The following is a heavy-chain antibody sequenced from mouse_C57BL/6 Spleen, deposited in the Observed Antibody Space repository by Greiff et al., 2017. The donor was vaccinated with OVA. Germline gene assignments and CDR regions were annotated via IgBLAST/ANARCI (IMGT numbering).Heavy chain of an antibody. D-gene: IGHD4-1*01. CDR2: IRLKSDNYAT. V-gene: IGHV6-3*01. Sequence: EVMLVESGGGLVQPGGSMKLSCVASGFTFSNYWMNWVRQSPGQGLEWVAQIRLKSDNYATHYAESVKGRFTISRDESNSSVYLQINNLRAEDTGIYYCAGEKDWAYYFDYWGRGTTLTVAS. CDR1: GFTFSNYW. J-gene: IGHJ2*01. CDR3: AGEKDWAYYFDY.